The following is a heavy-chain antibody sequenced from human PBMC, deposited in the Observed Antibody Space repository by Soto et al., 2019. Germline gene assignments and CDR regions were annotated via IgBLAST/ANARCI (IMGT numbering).Heavy chain of an antibody. V-gene: IGHV1-69*01. CDR2: IIPIFGTA. CDR3: AREGDRYCSGGSCYYFDY. D-gene: IGHD2-15*01. CDR1: GGTFSSYA. J-gene: IGHJ4*02. Sequence: QVQLVQSGAEVQKPGSSVKVSCKASGGTFSSYAISWVRQAPGQGLEWMGGIIPIFGTANYAQKFQGRVTITADESTSTAYMELSSLRSEDTAVYYCAREGDRYCSGGSCYYFDYWGQGTLVTVSS.